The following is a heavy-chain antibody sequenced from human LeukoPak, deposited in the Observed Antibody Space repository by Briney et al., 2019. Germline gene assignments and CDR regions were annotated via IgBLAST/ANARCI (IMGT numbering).Heavy chain of an antibody. V-gene: IGHV1-24*01. Sequence: ASVKVSCKVSGSTLTDLFTFWVRQAPGKGLEWMGGFDPEDGETIYAQKFQGRVTMTEDTSTDTAYMELSSLRSEDTAVYYCATEGGAAGPYYFDYWGQGTLVTVSS. CDR1: GSTLTDLF. D-gene: IGHD6-13*01. CDR3: ATEGGAAGPYYFDY. CDR2: FDPEDGET. J-gene: IGHJ4*02.